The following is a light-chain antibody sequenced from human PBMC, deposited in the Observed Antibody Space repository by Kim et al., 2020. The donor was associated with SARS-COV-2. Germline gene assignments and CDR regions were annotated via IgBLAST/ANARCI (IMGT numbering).Light chain of an antibody. CDR1: QTISNS. Sequence: DIQMTQSPSTLAASVGDRVTITCRASQTISNSLAWYQLKPGKAPKVLIYKASTLQSGVPSRFSGSGYGTEFTLTIRSLQPDDFAIYYCQQYTGYSRTFGQETKVDIK. V-gene: IGKV1-5*03. CDR2: KAS. J-gene: IGKJ1*01. CDR3: QQYTGYSRT.